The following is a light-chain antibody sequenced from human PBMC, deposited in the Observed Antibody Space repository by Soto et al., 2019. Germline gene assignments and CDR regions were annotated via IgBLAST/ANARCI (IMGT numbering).Light chain of an antibody. CDR2: WAS. J-gene: IGKJ4*01. V-gene: IGKV4-1*01. CDR3: QQYYSTPFT. Sequence: DIVMTQSPDSLAVSLGERATINCKSSQSVLYSSNNKNYLAWYQQKPGQPPKLLIYWASTRESGVPDRFSGSGSGTDFTLTISSLQAQDVAVYYCQQYYSTPFTFGRGTKVDIX. CDR1: QSVLYSSNNKNY.